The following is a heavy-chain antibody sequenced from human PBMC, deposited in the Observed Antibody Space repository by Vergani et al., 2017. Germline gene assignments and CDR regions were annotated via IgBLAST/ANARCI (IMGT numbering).Heavy chain of an antibody. CDR3: ARDTTIGVGAATRFDY. CDR2: INPSGGST. Sequence: QVQLVQSGAEVKKPGASVKVSCKASGYTFTSYYMHWVRHAPGQGLEWMGIINPSGGSTSYAQKCQGRVTMTRDTSTSTVYMELSSLRSADTAMYYCARDTTIGVGAATRFDYWSEGTLVTVSS. V-gene: IGHV1-46*03. D-gene: IGHD2-15*01. CDR1: GYTFTSYY. J-gene: IGHJ4*02.